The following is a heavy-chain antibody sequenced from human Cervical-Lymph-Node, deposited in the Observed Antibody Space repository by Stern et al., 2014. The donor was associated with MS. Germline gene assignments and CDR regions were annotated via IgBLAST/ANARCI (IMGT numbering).Heavy chain of an antibody. Sequence: EVQLVESGGGLVKPGGSLRLSCAVSASTFSAYSINWVRHAPGQGLGWVSSIRGGTGSTYYADSVKGRFAISRDNDKKSLYLHMTTLRVEDTAIYYCTTRDNYGDYWGQGTLVTVSS. CDR3: TTRDNYGDY. V-gene: IGHV3-21*01. CDR1: ASTFSAYS. CDR2: IRGGTGST. J-gene: IGHJ4*02. D-gene: IGHD3-16*01.